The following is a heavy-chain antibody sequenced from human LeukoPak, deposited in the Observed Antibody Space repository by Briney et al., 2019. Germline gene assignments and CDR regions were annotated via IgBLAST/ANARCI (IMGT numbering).Heavy chain of an antibody. Sequence: SQTLSLTCAISGDSVSSNSAAWNWIRQSPSRGLEWLGRTYYRSKWYNDYAVSVKGRIAINPDTSKNQFSLQLNSMTPEDTAVYYCARAKGRSPLFDYWGQGTLVTVSS. V-gene: IGHV6-1*01. CDR1: GDSVSSNSAA. CDR2: TYYRSKWYN. D-gene: IGHD6-13*01. J-gene: IGHJ4*02. CDR3: ARAKGRSPLFDY.